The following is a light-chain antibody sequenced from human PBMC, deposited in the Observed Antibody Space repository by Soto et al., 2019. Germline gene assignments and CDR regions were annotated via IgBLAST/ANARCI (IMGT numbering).Light chain of an antibody. V-gene: IGKV3-15*01. J-gene: IGKJ1*01. CDR1: QSVSNN. CDR2: GAS. CDR3: QQYNNWWT. Sequence: EIVLTPSPCTLCLSPGERATLSCRASQSVSNNYLAWYQQKPGQAPRLLIYGASTRATGIPARFSGSGSGTEFTLTISSLQSEDFAVYYCQQYNNWWTFGQGTKVDI.